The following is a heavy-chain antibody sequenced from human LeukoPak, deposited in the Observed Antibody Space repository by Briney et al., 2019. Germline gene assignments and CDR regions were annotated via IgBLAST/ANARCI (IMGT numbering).Heavy chain of an antibody. CDR2: ITGNGATT. D-gene: IGHD5-18*01. J-gene: IGHJ4*02. Sequence: GGSLRLSCAASGFTFSSSAMSWVRQTPGKALEWVSSITGNGATTYYPDSVKGRFTISRDNSKNTLSLQMNSLRAEDTAVYYCAKERRRVDTEMVRSYYFENWGQGTLVTVSS. CDR1: GFTFSSSA. CDR3: AKERRRVDTEMVRSYYFEN. V-gene: IGHV3-23*01.